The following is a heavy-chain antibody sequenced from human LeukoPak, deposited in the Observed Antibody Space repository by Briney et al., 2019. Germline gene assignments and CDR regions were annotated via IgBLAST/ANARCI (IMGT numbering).Heavy chain of an antibody. J-gene: IGHJ4*02. D-gene: IGHD3-22*01. CDR1: GGSISSGGYY. CDR3: ARAPYYYDSSGYYYHFDY. Sequence: SETLSLTCTVSGGSISSGGYYWSWIRQHPGKGLEWIGYIYYSGSTYYNPSLKSRVTISVDTSKNQFSLKLSSVTAADTAVYYCARAPYYYDSSGYYYHFDYWGQGTLVTVSS. V-gene: IGHV4-31*03. CDR2: IYYSGST.